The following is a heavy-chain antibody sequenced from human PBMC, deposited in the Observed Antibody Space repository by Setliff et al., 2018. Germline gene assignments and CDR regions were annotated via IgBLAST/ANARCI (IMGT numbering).Heavy chain of an antibody. CDR2: INFNADGL. V-gene: IGHV3-48*01. CDR1: GFTFNRHN. J-gene: IGHJ4*02. D-gene: IGHD3-22*01. Sequence: GGSLRLSCAASGFTFNRHNMNWVRQAPGKGLEWISFINFNADGLYYADSVRGRFTVSRDNAKESLYLQMNNLGAEDTAVYYCARDANIVVVHNPYYFDFWGQGTLVTVSS. CDR3: ARDANIVVVHNPYYFDF.